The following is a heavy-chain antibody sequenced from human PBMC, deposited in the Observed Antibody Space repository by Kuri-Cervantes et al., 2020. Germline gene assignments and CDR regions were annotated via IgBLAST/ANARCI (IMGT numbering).Heavy chain of an antibody. J-gene: IGHJ5*02. CDR3: ARQVSSWYWFDP. D-gene: IGHD6-13*01. Sequence: SVKVSCKASGGTFSSYAISWVRQAPGQGLEWMGGIIPIFGTANYAQKFQGRVTITTDESTSTAYMELSGLRFEDTAVYYCARQVSSWYWFDPWGQGTLVTVSS. CDR1: GGTFSSYA. V-gene: IGHV1-69*05. CDR2: IIPIFGTA.